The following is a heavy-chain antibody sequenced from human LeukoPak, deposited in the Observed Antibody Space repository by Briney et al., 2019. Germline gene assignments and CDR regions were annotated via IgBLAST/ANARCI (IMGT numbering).Heavy chain of an antibody. D-gene: IGHD5-18*01. V-gene: IGHV1-2*02. CDR2: INPHSGAT. CDR3: ATSSTATHTRDP. CDR1: GYGFSDVY. Sequence: GASVKVSCKASGYGFSDVYFNWVRQAPGQGLEWMGWINPHSGATNYAQRFQGRVSMDASFDTAYMELSRLTSDDTAVYYCATSSTATHTRDPWAQGTLVTVSS. J-gene: IGHJ5*02.